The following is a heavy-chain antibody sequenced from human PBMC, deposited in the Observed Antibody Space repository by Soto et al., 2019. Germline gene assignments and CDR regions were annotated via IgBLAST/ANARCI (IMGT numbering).Heavy chain of an antibody. CDR1: GGSMSEYF. V-gene: IGHV4-59*01. CDR2: IYYLGST. D-gene: IGHD3-10*01. J-gene: IGHJ4*02. CDR3: ARDGYDGSGSPYPAY. Sequence: SETLSLTCSVSGGSMSEYFWSWIRQSPGKGLEWIGYIYYLGSTDYNPSLKSRVTISVDTSKRQFSLRLTSVTAADTAGYYCARDGYDGSGSPYPAYWGPGTQVTVS.